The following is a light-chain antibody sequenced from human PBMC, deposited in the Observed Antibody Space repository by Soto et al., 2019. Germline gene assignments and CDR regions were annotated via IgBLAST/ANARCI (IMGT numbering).Light chain of an antibody. CDR1: QSLLHSNGYDY. CDR2: LGS. Sequence: DIMMTQSPLSLPVIPGESASISCTSSQSLLHSNGYDYLDWYLQKPGQSPHLLIHLGSHRASGVPDRFSGSGSGTDFTLKISRVEAEDVGVYYCMQALQTPNTFGQGTKVDIK. V-gene: IGKV2-28*01. CDR3: MQALQTPNT. J-gene: IGKJ2*01.